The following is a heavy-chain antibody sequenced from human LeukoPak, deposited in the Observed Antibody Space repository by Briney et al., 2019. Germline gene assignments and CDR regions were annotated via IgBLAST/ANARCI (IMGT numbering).Heavy chain of an antibody. CDR3: AELGITIIGGV. CDR2: ISGSGSGGST. CDR1: GFTFSSSA. Sequence: GGSLRLSCAASGFTFSSSAMSWVRQAPGKGLEWVSNISGSGSGGSTYYAVSVKGRFTISRDNSKDTLYLQMNSLRAEDTAVYYCAELGITIIGGVWGKGTTVTISS. D-gene: IGHD3-10*02. V-gene: IGHV3-23*01. J-gene: IGHJ6*04.